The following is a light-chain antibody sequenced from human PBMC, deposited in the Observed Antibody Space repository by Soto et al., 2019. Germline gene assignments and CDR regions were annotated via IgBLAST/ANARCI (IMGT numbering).Light chain of an antibody. CDR1: QGVSSY. J-gene: IGKJ4*01. CDR3: QQRSNWLT. Sequence: TLSLSPGERATLSCRASQGVSSYLAWYQQKPGQAPRLLIYDASNRATGIPARFSGSGPGTDFTLTISSLEPEDFAVYYCQQRSNWLTFGGGTKVDIK. CDR2: DAS. V-gene: IGKV3D-11*01.